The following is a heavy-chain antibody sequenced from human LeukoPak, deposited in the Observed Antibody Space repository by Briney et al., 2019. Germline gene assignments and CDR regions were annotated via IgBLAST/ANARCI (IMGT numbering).Heavy chain of an antibody. CDR1: GGSISSSSYY. J-gene: IGHJ4*02. Sequence: PSETLSLTCTVSGGSISSSSYYWGWIRQPPGKGLEWIGSIYYSGSTYYNPSLKSRVTISVDTSKNQFSLKLSSVTAADTAVYYCAGTHTSLWFGELLPRHFDYWGQGTPVTVSS. CDR3: AGTHTSLWFGELLPRHFDY. CDR2: IYYSGST. V-gene: IGHV4-39*07. D-gene: IGHD3-10*01.